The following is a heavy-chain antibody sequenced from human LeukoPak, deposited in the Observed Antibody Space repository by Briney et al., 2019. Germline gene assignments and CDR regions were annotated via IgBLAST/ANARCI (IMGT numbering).Heavy chain of an antibody. D-gene: IGHD6-19*01. CDR3: ARESRSKQYSSGLYDYYYYYMDV. CDR1: GGSISSYY. Sequence: SETLSLTCTVSGGSISSYYWSWIRQPPGKGLEWIGYIYYSGSTNDNPSLKSRVTISVDTSKNQFSLKLSSVTAADTAVYYWARESRSKQYSSGLYDYYYYYMDVWGKGTTVTVSS. J-gene: IGHJ6*03. V-gene: IGHV4-59*01. CDR2: IYYSGST.